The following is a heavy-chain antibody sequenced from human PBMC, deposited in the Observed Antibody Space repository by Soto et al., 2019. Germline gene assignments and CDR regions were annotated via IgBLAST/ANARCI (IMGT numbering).Heavy chain of an antibody. D-gene: IGHD2-21*02. Sequence: GGSLRLSCAASGFTFSSYSMNWVRQAPGKGLEWVSFISSSSSYIYYADSVKGRFTISRDTAKKSLYLQMNSLRAEDTAVYYCARDPTASIDYWGQGTQVTVSS. CDR1: GFTFSSYS. V-gene: IGHV3-21*01. CDR2: ISSSSSYI. CDR3: ARDPTASIDY. J-gene: IGHJ4*02.